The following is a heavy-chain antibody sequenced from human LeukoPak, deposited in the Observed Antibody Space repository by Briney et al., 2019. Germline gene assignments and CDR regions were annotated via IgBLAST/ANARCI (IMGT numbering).Heavy chain of an antibody. D-gene: IGHD7-27*01. V-gene: IGHV5-51*01. CDR1: GYSFTNYW. CDR2: ICPGDSDS. J-gene: IGHJ4*02. CDR3: ARRDSTGAFNY. Sequence: TGESLKISCKGSGYSFTNYWIGWVRQMPGKGLEWMGIICPGDSDSRYSPSFQGQVTISADKSISTASLQWSSLKASDTAIYFYARRDSTGAFNYWGQGTLVTVSS.